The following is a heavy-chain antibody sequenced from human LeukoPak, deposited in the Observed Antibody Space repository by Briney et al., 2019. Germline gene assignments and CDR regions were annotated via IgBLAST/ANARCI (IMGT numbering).Heavy chain of an antibody. D-gene: IGHD2-2*01. Sequence: ASVKVSCKASGYSFTDKYMHWVRQAPGQGLEWMGWINPNSGGTNYAQKFQGRVTMTRDTPISTAYMELSRLRSDDTAVYYCARDPTPPIVVIPAAMDYYYYYMDVWGKGTTVTISS. CDR2: INPNSGGT. J-gene: IGHJ6*03. CDR3: ARDPTPPIVVIPAAMDYYYYYMDV. V-gene: IGHV1-2*02. CDR1: GYSFTDKY.